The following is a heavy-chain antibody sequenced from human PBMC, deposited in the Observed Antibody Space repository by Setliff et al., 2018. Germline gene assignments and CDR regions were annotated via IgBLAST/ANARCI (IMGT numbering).Heavy chain of an antibody. CDR1: GYTFTSSG. Sequence: ASVKVSCKASGYTFTSSGITWVRQAPGQGLEWMGWISTYTGNTNYAQKLQGRITMTTDTSTSTAYMELRSLTSDDTAVYYCSRLVRYCTTTTCQTLSGGEHWGPGTLVTVSS. CDR2: ISTYTGNT. D-gene: IGHD2-8*01. J-gene: IGHJ1*01. CDR3: SRLVRYCTTTTCQTLSGGEH. V-gene: IGHV1-18*01.